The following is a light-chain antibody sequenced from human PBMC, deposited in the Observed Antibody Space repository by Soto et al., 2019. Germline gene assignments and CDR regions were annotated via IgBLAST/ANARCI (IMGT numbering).Light chain of an antibody. CDR1: QSVSTN. CDR3: QQYNNWPPYT. Sequence: EIVMTQSPSTLSASPGERATLSCRASQSVSTNLAWYRQKPGQAPRLLIYGASTRATGIPARFSGSGSGTEFTLTISSLQSEDFAVYYCQQYNNWPPYTFGQGTKVEIK. V-gene: IGKV3-15*01. J-gene: IGKJ2*01. CDR2: GAS.